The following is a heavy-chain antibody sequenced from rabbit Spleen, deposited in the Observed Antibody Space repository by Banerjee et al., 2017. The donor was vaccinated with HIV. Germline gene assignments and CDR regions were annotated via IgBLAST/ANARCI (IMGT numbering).Heavy chain of an antibody. J-gene: IGHJ4*01. CDR3: ARGSAAMTLVITGYYLNL. V-gene: IGHV1S45*01. D-gene: IGHD2-1*01. Sequence: QEQLVESGGGLVQPGGSLKLSCKASGFSFSGKEVMCWVRQAPGKGLEWIGCINTITGKTLYATWAKGRFTISRASSTTVFLQMTRLTAADTATYFCARGSAAMTLVITGYYLNLWGPGTLVTVS. CDR2: INTITGKT. CDR1: GFSFSGKEV.